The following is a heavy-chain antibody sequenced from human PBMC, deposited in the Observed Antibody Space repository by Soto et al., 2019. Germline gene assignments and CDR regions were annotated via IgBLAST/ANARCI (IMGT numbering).Heavy chain of an antibody. CDR2: IYYSGST. CDR1: GGSISSGGYY. Sequence: ASETLSLTCTVSGGSISSGGYYWSWIRQHPGKGLEWIGYIYYSGSTYYNPSLKSRVTISVDTSKNQFSLKLSSVTAADTAVYYCARGWGLVFDYWGQGTLVTVSS. CDR3: ARGWGLVFDY. D-gene: IGHD2-21*02. J-gene: IGHJ4*02. V-gene: IGHV4-31*03.